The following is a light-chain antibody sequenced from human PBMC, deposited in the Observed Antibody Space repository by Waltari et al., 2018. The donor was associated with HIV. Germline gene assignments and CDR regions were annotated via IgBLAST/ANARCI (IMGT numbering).Light chain of an antibody. CDR1: QSIYNY. CDR3: QQSYSAPQT. CDR2: TAS. J-gene: IGKJ1*01. V-gene: IGKV1-39*01. Sequence: DIQMTQSPSSLSASVGHRVTITCRASQSIYNYLNWYQQKPGKAPKLLIYTASTLQSGVPSRFSGSGSGTDFTLTISSLQPEDFATYYCQQSYSAPQTFGQGTKVEIK.